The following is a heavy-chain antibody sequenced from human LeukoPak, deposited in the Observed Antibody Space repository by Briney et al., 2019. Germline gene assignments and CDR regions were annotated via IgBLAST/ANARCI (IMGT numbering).Heavy chain of an antibody. CDR3: ASTIAAAANFDY. D-gene: IGHD6-13*01. CDR2: IYHSGST. J-gene: IGHJ4*02. V-gene: IGHV4-38-2*01. Sequence: SETLSLTCAVSGYSISSGYYWGWIRPPPGKGLEWIGSIYHSGSTYYNPSLKSRVTISVDTSKNQFSLKLSSVTAADTAVYYCASTIAAAANFDYWGQGTLVTVSS. CDR1: GYSISSGYY.